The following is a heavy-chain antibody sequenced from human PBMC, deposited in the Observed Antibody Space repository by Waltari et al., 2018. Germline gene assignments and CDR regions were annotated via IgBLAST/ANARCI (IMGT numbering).Heavy chain of an antibody. V-gene: IGHV1-24*01. Sequence: QVQLVQSGAEVKKPGASVKVSCKVSGYTLTELSMHWVRQAPGKGLEGMGGFDPEDGETIYAQKCQGRVTMTEDTSTDTAYMELSSLRSEDTAVYYCATVTPALRYFDWLPYYFDYWGQGTLVTVSS. CDR3: ATVTPALRYFDWLPYYFDY. CDR1: GYTLTELS. D-gene: IGHD3-9*01. J-gene: IGHJ4*02. CDR2: FDPEDGET.